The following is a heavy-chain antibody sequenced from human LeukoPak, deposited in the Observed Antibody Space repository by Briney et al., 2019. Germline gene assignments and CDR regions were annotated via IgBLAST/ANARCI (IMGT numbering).Heavy chain of an antibody. CDR2: IKQDGSEN. V-gene: IGHV3-7*01. CDR1: GFTFSTYW. CDR3: ARDTFGGVPYYWFDP. J-gene: IGHJ5*02. D-gene: IGHD3-16*01. Sequence: GGSLRLSCAASGFTFSTYWMSWVRQAPGKGVEWVANIKQDGSENYCVDSVKGRFTISRDNAKNSLYLQMNSLRAEDTAVYYCARDTFGGVPYYWFDPWGQGTLVTVSS.